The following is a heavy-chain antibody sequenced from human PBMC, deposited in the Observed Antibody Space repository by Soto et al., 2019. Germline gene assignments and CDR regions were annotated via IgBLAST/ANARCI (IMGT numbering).Heavy chain of an antibody. Sequence: EVQLLESGGGLVQPGGSLRLSCAASRFTFTNYAMSWVRQAPGKGLEWLSAISGSGGSTNYADSVKGRFTISRDNSKNTLYLHINSLRVEDTALYFFTKDSRCGAGSGWAHDYWGHGNLVTVSS. CDR2: ISGSGGST. D-gene: IGHD6-19*01. CDR3: TKDSRCGAGSGWAHDY. V-gene: IGHV3-23*01. J-gene: IGHJ4*01. CDR1: RFTFTNYA.